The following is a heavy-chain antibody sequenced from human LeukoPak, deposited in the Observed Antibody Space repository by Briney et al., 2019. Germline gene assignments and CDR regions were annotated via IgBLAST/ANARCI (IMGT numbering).Heavy chain of an antibody. CDR3: ARRIIARGLGQENWFDP. CDR1: GASVTSYY. V-gene: IGHV4-59*02. D-gene: IGHD3-16*01. CDR2: ILYSGIT. Sequence: SETLSLTCTVSGASVTSYYWNWIRQPPGKGLEWIGYILYSGITNYNPSLNSRVTMSLDTSKNQFSLELSSVTAADTAVYYCARRIIARGLGQENWFDPWGQGILVTVSS. J-gene: IGHJ5*02.